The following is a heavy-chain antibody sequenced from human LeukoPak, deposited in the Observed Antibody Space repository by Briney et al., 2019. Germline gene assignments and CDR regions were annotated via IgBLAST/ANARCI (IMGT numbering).Heavy chain of an antibody. CDR1: GGSVRRGNYY. CDR2: IYTSGTT. J-gene: IGHJ4*02. Sequence: PSETLSLTCTVSGGSVRRGNYYWTWIRQPAGSGLEWIGRIYTSGTTDYNPSLRTRVTISVDASRNQFSLNLSSVTAADTAVYYCARLRDSSGRGHYYFDSWGQGSLVTVSS. D-gene: IGHD3-22*01. CDR3: ARLRDSSGRGHYYFDS. V-gene: IGHV4-61*02.